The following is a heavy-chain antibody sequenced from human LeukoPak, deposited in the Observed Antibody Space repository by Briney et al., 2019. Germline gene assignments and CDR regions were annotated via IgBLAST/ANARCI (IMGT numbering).Heavy chain of an antibody. CDR1: GFTFSSYA. CDR2: ISYDGSNE. CDR3: ARTGSDCTGASCYIGDYAFDI. Sequence: PGGSLRLSCAASGFTFSSYAMHWVRQAPGQGLEWVAVISYDGSNEYYADSVKGRFTISRDNSKNTLYLQMNSLRAEDTAVYYCARTGSDCTGASCYIGDYAFDIWGQGTMVTVSS. V-gene: IGHV3-30-3*01. J-gene: IGHJ3*02. D-gene: IGHD2-2*02.